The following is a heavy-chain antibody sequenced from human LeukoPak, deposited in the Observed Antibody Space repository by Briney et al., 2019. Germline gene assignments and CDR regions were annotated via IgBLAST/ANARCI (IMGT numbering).Heavy chain of an antibody. Sequence: GGSLRLSCAASGFTFSSYEMNWVRQAPGKGREWVSYISNSAGTIYYADSVKGRFTISRDNAKNSLYLQMNSLRADDTAVYYCARDGGTVTTGNWFDPWGQGTLVTVSS. J-gene: IGHJ5*02. CDR3: ARDGGTVTTGNWFDP. CDR1: GFTFSSYE. D-gene: IGHD4-11*01. CDR2: ISNSAGTI. V-gene: IGHV3-48*03.